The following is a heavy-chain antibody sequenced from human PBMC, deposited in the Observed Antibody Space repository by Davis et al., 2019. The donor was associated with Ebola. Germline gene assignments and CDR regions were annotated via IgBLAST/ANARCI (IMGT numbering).Heavy chain of an antibody. CDR2: IKYDGGEK. J-gene: IGHJ4*02. CDR3: ARGGGNFDY. CDR1: GFTFSSHW. V-gene: IGHV3-7*03. Sequence: GESLKISCAASGFTFSSHWMSWVRQAPGKGLEWVANIKYDGGEKYYVDSVEGRFTISRDNAKNSLYLQMNSLRAEDTAVYYCARGGGNFDYWGQGTLVTVSS. D-gene: IGHD3-16*01.